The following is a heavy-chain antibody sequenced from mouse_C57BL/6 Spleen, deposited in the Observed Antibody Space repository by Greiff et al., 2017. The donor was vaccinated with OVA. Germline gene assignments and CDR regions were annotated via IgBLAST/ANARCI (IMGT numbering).Heavy chain of an antibody. CDR2: IYPGGGYT. Sequence: QVHVKQSGAELVRPGTSVKMSCKASGYTFTNYWIGWAKQRPGHGLEWIGDIYPGGGYTNYNEKFKGKATLTADKSSSTAYMQFSSLTSEDSAIYYCARGGYYSNYVGYFDVWGTGTTVTVSS. CDR3: ARGGYYSNYVGYFDV. V-gene: IGHV1-63*01. CDR1: GYTFTNYW. D-gene: IGHD2-5*01. J-gene: IGHJ1*03.